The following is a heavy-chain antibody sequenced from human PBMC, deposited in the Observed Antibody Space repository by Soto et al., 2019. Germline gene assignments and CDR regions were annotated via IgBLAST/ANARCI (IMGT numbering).Heavy chain of an antibody. CDR2: ISYDGNDT. J-gene: IGHJ4*02. Sequence: QVQLVESGGGVVQPGRSLRLSCAASGFTFSDYSMHWVRQAPGKGLEWVAAISYDGNDTYYSNSVKGRFTISRDNSKNTLYLQMNSLRAEDTAVYYCARDLLEIATDYWGQGTLVTVSS. CDR1: GFTFSDYS. V-gene: IGHV3-30-3*01. CDR3: ARDLLEIATDY. D-gene: IGHD2-21*01.